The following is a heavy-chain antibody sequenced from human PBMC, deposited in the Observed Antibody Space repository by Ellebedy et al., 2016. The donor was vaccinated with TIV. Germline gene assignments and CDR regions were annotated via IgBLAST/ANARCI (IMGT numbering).Heavy chain of an antibody. J-gene: IGHJ4*02. CDR1: GFTFSSYS. V-gene: IGHV3-21*01. D-gene: IGHD1-26*01. CDR3: AAEVVAATSFDY. Sequence: GESLKISCAASGFTFSSYSMNWVRQAPGKGLEWVSSISSSSSYIYYADSVKGRFTISRDNAKNSLYLQMTSLRAEDTAVYYCAAEVVAATSFDYWGQGTLVTVSS. CDR2: ISSSSSYI.